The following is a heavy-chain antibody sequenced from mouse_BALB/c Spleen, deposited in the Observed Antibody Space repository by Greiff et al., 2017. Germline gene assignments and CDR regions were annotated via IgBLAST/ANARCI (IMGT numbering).Heavy chain of an antibody. V-gene: IGHV1-18*01. CDR3: ARKGRGNFAY. CDR2: INPNNGGT. CDR1: GYTFTDYN. D-gene: IGHD2-1*01. J-gene: IGHJ3*01. Sequence: VQLQQSGPELVKPGASVKIPCKASGYTFTDYNMDWVKQSHGKSLEWIGDINPNNGGTIYNQKFKGKATWTVDKSSSTAYMELRSLTSEDTAVYYCARKGRGNFAYWGQGTLVTVSA.